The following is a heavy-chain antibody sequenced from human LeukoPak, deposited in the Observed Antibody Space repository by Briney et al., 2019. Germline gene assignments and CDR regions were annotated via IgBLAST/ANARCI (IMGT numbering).Heavy chain of an antibody. CDR2: ISSSGSPI. Sequence: GGSLRLSCAASGFTFSGYEMNWVRQAPGKGLQWVSYISSSGSPINYADSVKGRFTISRDNAKNSLFLQMDSLRAEDTAVYYCTRGSSGSFDFWGQGTLVTVSS. J-gene: IGHJ4*02. CDR3: TRGSSGSFDF. D-gene: IGHD3-10*01. CDR1: GFTFSGYE. V-gene: IGHV3-48*03.